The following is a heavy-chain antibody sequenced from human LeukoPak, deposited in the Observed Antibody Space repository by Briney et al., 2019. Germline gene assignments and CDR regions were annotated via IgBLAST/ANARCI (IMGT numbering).Heavy chain of an antibody. D-gene: IGHD3-22*01. CDR1: GGSISSGDYY. Sequence: SQTLSLTCTVSGGSISSGDYYWSWIRQPPGKGLEWIGYIYYSGSTYYNPSLKSRVTISVDTSKNQFSLKLSSVTAADTAVYYCARALAYYDSSGYYYFDYWGQGTLVTVSS. V-gene: IGHV4-30-4*01. CDR2: IYYSGST. J-gene: IGHJ4*02. CDR3: ARALAYYDSSGYYYFDY.